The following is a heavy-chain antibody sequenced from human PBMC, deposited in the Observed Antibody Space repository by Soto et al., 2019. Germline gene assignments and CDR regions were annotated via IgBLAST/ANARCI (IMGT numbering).Heavy chain of an antibody. CDR3: ARTKTSSTSFHVDY. CDR1: GGSISSGDYY. D-gene: IGHD2-2*01. V-gene: IGHV4-31*03. J-gene: IGHJ4*02. Sequence: QVQLQESGPGLVKPSQTLSLTCTVSGGSISSGDYYWTWIRQHPGKGLEWIGYIYYSGSTKHNPSIKSRITISVDTSKNQFSLKLNSVTAADTAVYYCARTKTSSTSFHVDYWGQGTQVTVSS. CDR2: IYYSGST.